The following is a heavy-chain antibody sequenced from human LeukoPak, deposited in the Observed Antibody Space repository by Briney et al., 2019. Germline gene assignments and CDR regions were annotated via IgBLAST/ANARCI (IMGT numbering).Heavy chain of an antibody. Sequence: GGSLRLSCVASVYTFCPYWMSWVRQTPWKGLEWVASISNGGGATFYGDSVRGRFTVSRDDAKNSLFLQMNGLRSDDTAVYYCTRENYVPDSWGQGTLVTVSS. CDR1: VYTFCPYW. D-gene: IGHD3-10*02. CDR3: TRENYVPDS. V-gene: IGHV3-7*03. J-gene: IGHJ5*02. CDR2: ISNGGGAT.